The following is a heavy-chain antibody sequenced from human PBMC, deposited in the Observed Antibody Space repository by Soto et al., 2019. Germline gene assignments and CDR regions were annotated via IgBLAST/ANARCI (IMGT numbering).Heavy chain of an antibody. CDR3: ARGNYDFWSGPNWFDP. Sequence: SETLSLTCAVYGGSFSGYYWSWIRPPPGKGLEWIGEINHSGSTNYNPSLKSRVTISVDTSKNQFSLKLSSVTAADTAVYYCARGNYDFWSGPNWFDPWGQGTLVTVSS. J-gene: IGHJ5*02. CDR2: INHSGST. CDR1: GGSFSGYY. V-gene: IGHV4-34*01. D-gene: IGHD3-3*01.